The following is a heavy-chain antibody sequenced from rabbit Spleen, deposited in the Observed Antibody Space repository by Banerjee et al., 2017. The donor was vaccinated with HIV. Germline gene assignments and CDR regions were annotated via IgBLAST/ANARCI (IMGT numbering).Heavy chain of an antibody. CDR2: IDPVFGIT. CDR1: GFTLSSYY. J-gene: IGHJ4*01. CDR3: ARDGAGGSYFAL. D-gene: IGHD8-1*01. V-gene: IGHV1S40*01. Sequence: QSLEESGGDLVKPGASLTLTCTASGFTLSSYYMNWVRQAPGKGLEWIGYIDPVFGITYYANWVNGRFSISRENAQNTVFLQMTSLTAADTATYFCARDGAGGSYFALWGPGTLVTV.